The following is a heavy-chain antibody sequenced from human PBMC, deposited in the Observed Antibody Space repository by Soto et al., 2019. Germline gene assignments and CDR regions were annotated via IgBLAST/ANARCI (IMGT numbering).Heavy chain of an antibody. D-gene: IGHD3-3*01. J-gene: IGHJ4*02. CDR1: GFTFSSYG. V-gene: IGHV3-30*18. CDR2: ISYGGSNT. Sequence: QVQLVESGGGVVQPGRSLRLSCAASGFTFSSYGMHWVRQAPGKGLEWVAIISYGGSNTYYADSVKGRFTISRDNSKNTLYLQMNSLRAEDTAVYYCAKDGLGEWRWLVPYYFDYWGQGTLVTVSS. CDR3: AKDGLGEWRWLVPYYFDY.